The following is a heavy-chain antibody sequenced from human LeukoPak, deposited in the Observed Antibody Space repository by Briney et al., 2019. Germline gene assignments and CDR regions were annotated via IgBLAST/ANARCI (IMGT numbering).Heavy chain of an antibody. D-gene: IGHD6-13*01. CDR2: ISSSSSTI. J-gene: IGHJ6*03. V-gene: IGHV3-48*01. CDR1: GFTFSSYS. Sequence: GGSLRLSCAASGFTFSSYSMNWVRQAPGKGLEWVSYISSSSSTIYYADSVKGRFTISRDNAKNSLYLQMNSLRAEDTAVYYCARGKQQLDPYYYYYMDVWGKGTTVTISS. CDR3: ARGKQQLDPYYYYYMDV.